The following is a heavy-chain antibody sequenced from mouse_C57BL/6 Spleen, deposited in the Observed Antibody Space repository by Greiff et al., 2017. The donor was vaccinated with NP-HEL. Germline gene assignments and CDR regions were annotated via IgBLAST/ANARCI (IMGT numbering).Heavy chain of an antibody. CDR2: IDPSDSYT. Sequence: QVQLQQPGAELVKPGASVKLSCKASGYTFTSYWMQWVKQRPGQGLEWIGEIDPSDSYTNYNQKFKGKATLTVDTSSSTAYMQLSSLTSEDSAVYYCARRDWDYYWGQGTTLTVSS. D-gene: IGHD4-1*01. CDR1: GYTFTSYW. CDR3: ARRDWDYY. J-gene: IGHJ2*01. V-gene: IGHV1-50*01.